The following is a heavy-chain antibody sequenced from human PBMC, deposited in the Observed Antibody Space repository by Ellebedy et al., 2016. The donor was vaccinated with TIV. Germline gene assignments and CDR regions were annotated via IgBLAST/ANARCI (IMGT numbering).Heavy chain of an antibody. D-gene: IGHD3-22*01. CDR2: ISNSDTI. V-gene: IGHV3-48*01. J-gene: IGHJ4*02. CDR3: ARDAMIWIFDS. CDR1: GFTFSSYS. Sequence: PGGSLRLSCAASGFTFSSYSMNWVRQAPGKGLEWVSYISNSDTIYYADSVRGRFTISRDKAKKSVYLQMNSLRVEDTGVYYCARDAMIWIFDSWGQGTLVTVSS.